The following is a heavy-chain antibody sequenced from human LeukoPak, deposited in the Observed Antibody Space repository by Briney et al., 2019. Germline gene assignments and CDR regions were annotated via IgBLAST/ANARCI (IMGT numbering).Heavy chain of an antibody. Sequence: GGSLRLSCTASGFKFDDYGMTWVRQAPGKGLEWVSDINWNGDSRGYAHSVKGRFTISRDNAKNSLYLQMDSLRAEDTAVYYCVREEYSLFDYWGQGTLVTVSS. J-gene: IGHJ4*02. V-gene: IGHV3-20*04. CDR1: GFKFDDYG. CDR3: VREEYSLFDY. D-gene: IGHD5-18*01. CDR2: INWNGDSR.